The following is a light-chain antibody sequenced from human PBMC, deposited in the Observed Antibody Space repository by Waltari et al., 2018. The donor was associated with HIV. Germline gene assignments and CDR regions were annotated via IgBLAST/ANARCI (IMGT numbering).Light chain of an antibody. J-gene: IGLJ3*02. Sequence: QSVLTQSPSASGTPGQRVTISCSGSSSNIGSNTVNWYQQLPRTAPKLLIYSNDQRPSGVPDRFPGSKSGSSASLAMSGPQSEDEADYYYAAWDDSLAWGFGGGTKLTVL. CDR1: SSNIGSNT. CDR2: SND. CDR3: AAWDDSLAWG. V-gene: IGLV1-44*01.